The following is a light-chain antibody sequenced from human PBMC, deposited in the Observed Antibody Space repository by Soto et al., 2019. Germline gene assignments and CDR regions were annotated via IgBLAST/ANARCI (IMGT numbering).Light chain of an antibody. CDR3: QQSDSTPRT. V-gene: IGKV1-39*01. J-gene: IGKJ1*01. Sequence: DIQMTQSPSSLSASVGDRVTITCRASQSISSDLNWYQQKPGKAPKLLIYAASSLPSGVPSRFSGSGSGTDFTLTISSQQPEDFATYYCQQSDSTPRTFGQGTKVEIK. CDR2: AAS. CDR1: QSISSD.